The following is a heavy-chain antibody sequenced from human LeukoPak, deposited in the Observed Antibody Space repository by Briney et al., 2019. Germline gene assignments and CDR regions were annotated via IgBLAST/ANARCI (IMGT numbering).Heavy chain of an antibody. J-gene: IGHJ5*02. V-gene: IGHV4-59*01. CDR3: ARVFRGAVTSNWFDP. D-gene: IGHD4-17*01. CDR1: GGSITGYY. Sequence: SETLSLTCTVSGGSITGYYWTWIRQPPGKGLEWSGYISDSGSTNYNPSLKSRVTMSVDSSNTEFSLRLNSVTAADTAVYYCARVFRGAVTSNWFDPWGQGTLVTVSS. CDR2: ISDSGST.